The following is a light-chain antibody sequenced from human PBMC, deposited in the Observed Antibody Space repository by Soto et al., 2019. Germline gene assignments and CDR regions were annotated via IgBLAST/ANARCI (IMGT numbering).Light chain of an antibody. CDR3: QVWDNNGGHNYV. CDR2: DGS. Sequence: SYELTQPPSVSVAPGQTARITCGGNNIGIYSVHWYQQRPGQAPVLVVYDGSDRPSGIPERFSGSNSGNTATLTIGRVEAADEADYYCQVWDNNGGHNYVFXTGTNVTVL. V-gene: IGLV3-21*02. CDR1: NIGIYS. J-gene: IGLJ1*01.